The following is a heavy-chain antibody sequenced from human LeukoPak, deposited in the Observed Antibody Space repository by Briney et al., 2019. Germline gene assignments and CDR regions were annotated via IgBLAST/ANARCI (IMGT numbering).Heavy chain of an antibody. CDR1: GYTFTGYY. Sequence: GVSVKVSCKASGYTFTGYYMHWVRQAPGQGLEWMGWINPNSGGTNYAQKFQGRVTMTRDTSISTAYMELSRLRSDDTAVYYCATGSYATPVEYFQHWGQGTLVTVSS. D-gene: IGHD1-26*01. J-gene: IGHJ1*01. CDR3: ATGSYATPVEYFQH. CDR2: INPNSGGT. V-gene: IGHV1-2*02.